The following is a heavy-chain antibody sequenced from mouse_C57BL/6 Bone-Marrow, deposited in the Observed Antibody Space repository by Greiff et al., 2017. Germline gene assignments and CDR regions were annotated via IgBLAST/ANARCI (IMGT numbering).Heavy chain of an antibody. CDR1: GFNIKDDY. J-gene: IGHJ1*03. V-gene: IGHV14-4*01. D-gene: IGHD2-1*01. CDR3: TSNLDWYFDV. Sequence: QQSGAELVRPGASVKLSCTASGFNIKDDYMHWVKQRPEQGLEWIGWIDPENGDTEYASKFQGKATITADTSSNTAYLQLSSLTSEDTAVYYCTSNLDWYFDVWGTGTTVTVSS. CDR2: IDPENGDT.